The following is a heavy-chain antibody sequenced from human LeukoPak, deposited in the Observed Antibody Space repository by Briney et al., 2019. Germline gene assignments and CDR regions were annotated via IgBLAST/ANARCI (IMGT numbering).Heavy chain of an antibody. CDR2: IYYSGST. J-gene: IGHJ4*02. Sequence: PSETLSLTCTVSGGSISSGDYYWSWIRQPPGKGLEWIGYIYYSGSTYYNPSLKSRVTISVDTSKNQFSLKLSSVTAADTAVYYCAREYCSSTSCYTGFDYWGQGTLVTVSS. V-gene: IGHV4-30-4*08. CDR1: GGSISSGDYY. CDR3: AREYCSSTSCYTGFDY. D-gene: IGHD2-2*02.